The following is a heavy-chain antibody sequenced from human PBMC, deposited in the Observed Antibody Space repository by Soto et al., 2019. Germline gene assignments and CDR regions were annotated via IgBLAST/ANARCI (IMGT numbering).Heavy chain of an antibody. CDR3: DAGTTNAYFDHGMDV. J-gene: IGHJ6*02. CDR1: GGTFSSYA. Sequence: QVQLVQSGAEVKKPGSSVKVSCKASGGTFSSYAISWVRQAPGQGLEWMGGIIPIFGTANYAQKFQGRVTITADESTRTADMAKSSQKSEDTAVYSCDAGTTNAYFDHGMDVWGQGTTVTVSS. D-gene: IGHD1-7*01. V-gene: IGHV1-69*12. CDR2: IIPIFGTA.